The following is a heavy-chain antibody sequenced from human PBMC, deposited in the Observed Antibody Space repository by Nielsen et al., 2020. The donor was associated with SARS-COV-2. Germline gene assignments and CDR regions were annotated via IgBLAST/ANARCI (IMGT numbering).Heavy chain of an antibody. CDR2: ISSSGSTI. CDR3: ARDFYYGFDY. D-gene: IGHD3-22*01. Sequence: GESLKISCAASGFTFSDYYMSWIRQAPGKGLEWVSYISSSGSTIYYADSVKGRFTISRDNAKNSLYLQMNSLRAEDTAVYYCARDFYYGFDYWGQGTLVTVPS. J-gene: IGHJ4*02. CDR1: GFTFSDYY. V-gene: IGHV3-11*04.